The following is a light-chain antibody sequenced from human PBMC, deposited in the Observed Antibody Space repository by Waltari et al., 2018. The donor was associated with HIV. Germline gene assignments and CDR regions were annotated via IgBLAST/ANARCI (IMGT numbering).Light chain of an antibody. Sequence: QSALTQPASVSGSPGQSITISCTGTSSDVGGSNLVSWYQQHPGKAPKLIIYAVTKRPSGVSNRFSASKSGNTASLTISGLQAEDEAHYHCCSYAGSSTLVFGGGTNVIVL. CDR3: CSYAGSSTLV. CDR1: SSDVGGSNL. J-gene: IGLJ3*02. V-gene: IGLV2-23*02. CDR2: AVT.